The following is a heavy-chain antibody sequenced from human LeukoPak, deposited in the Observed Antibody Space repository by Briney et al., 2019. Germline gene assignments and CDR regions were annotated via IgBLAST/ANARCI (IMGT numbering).Heavy chain of an antibody. Sequence: GGSLRLSCAASGFSFSSYNMNWVRQAPGKGPEWVSSITSSSSYIYYADSVKGRFTISRDNAKNSLYLQMDSLRVEDTAVYYCARKTDSGGQGDYWGPGTLVTVSS. D-gene: IGHD3-22*01. J-gene: IGHJ4*02. V-gene: IGHV3-21*06. CDR3: ARKTDSGGQGDY. CDR2: ITSSSSYI. CDR1: GFSFSSYN.